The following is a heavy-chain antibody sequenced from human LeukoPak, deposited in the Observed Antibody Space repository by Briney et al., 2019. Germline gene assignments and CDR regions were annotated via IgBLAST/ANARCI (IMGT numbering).Heavy chain of an antibody. J-gene: IGHJ6*03. Sequence: GASVKVSCKASGYTFTSYGISWVRQAPGQGLEWMGWISGYNGNTNYAQKLQGRVTMTTDTSTSTAYMELRSLRSDDTAVYYCASYSSSSGGADYYYYMDVWGKGTTVTVSS. V-gene: IGHV1-18*01. CDR1: GYTFTSYG. CDR3: ASYSSSSGGADYYYYMDV. CDR2: ISGYNGNT. D-gene: IGHD6-6*01.